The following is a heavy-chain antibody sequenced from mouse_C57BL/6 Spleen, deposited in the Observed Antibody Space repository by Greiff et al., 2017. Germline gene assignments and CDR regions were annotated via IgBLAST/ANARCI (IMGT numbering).Heavy chain of an antibody. V-gene: IGHV7-3*01. D-gene: IGHD2-4*01. Sequence: EVQRVESGGGLVQPGGSLSLSCAASGFTFTDYYMSWVRQPPGKALEWLGFIRNKANGYTTEYSASVKGRFTISRDNSQSILSLQMNALRAEDSATYYCARYIYDYSMDYWGQGTSVTVSS. J-gene: IGHJ4*01. CDR2: IRNKANGYTT. CDR1: GFTFTDYY. CDR3: ARYIYDYSMDY.